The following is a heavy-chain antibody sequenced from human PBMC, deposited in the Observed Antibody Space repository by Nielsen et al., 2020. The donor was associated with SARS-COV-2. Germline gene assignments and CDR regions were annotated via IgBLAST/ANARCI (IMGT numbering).Heavy chain of an antibody. D-gene: IGHD3-22*01. J-gene: IGHJ4*02. V-gene: IGHV3-23*01. CDR2: ISGSGGST. CDR1: GFTFSSYA. Sequence: GESLKISCAASGFTFSSYAMSWVRQAPGKGLEWVSAISGSGGSTYYADSVKGRFTISRDNSKNTLYLQMNSLRAEDTAVYYCATRHFSDYDSSGYYKREIDYWGQGTLVTVSS. CDR3: ATRHFSDYDSSGYYKREIDY.